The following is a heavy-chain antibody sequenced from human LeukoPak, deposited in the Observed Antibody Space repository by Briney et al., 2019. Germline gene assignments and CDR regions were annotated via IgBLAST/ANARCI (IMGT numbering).Heavy chain of an antibody. V-gene: IGHV4-34*01. J-gene: IGHJ4*02. D-gene: IGHD2-15*01. CDR1: GGSFSGYY. CDR3: ARGGVGGYCSGGSCYTPLYFDY. Sequence: SETLSLTCAVYGGSFSGYYWSWIRQPPGRGLEWIGEINHSGSTNYNPSLKGRVTISVDTSKNQFSLKLSSVTAADTAVYYCARGGVGGYCSGGSCYTPLYFDYWGQGTLVTVSS. CDR2: INHSGST.